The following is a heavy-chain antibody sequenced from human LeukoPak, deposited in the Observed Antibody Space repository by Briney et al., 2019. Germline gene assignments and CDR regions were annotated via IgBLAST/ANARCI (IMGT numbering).Heavy chain of an antibody. CDR2: IYPDDSDT. V-gene: IGHV5-51*01. J-gene: IGHJ4*02. D-gene: IGHD1-26*01. Sequence: GESLKISCKHSEYSFPNYCIGWVRQMPGKGLEWMGIIYPDDSDTRYSPSFQGQVTISADKSISTAYLQWKASDTAMYYCARSGGATTRLDYWGQGTLVTVSS. CDR1: EYSFPNYC. CDR3: ARSGGATTRLDY.